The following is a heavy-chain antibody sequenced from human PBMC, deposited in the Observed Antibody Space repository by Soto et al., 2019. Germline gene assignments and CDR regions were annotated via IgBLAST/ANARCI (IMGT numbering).Heavy chain of an antibody. J-gene: IGHJ6*02. V-gene: IGHV5-10-1*01. CDR3: ARQDRDFVVVPAANSYYYYGMDV. Sequence: GDSLKISCKGSGYSFTSYWISWVRQMPGKGLEWMGRIDPSDSYTNYSPSFQGHFTIPPEKSISTAHLQWSSLKASDTAMYYCARQDRDFVVVPAANSYYYYGMDVWAQGTTVTVSS. CDR2: IDPSDSYT. D-gene: IGHD2-2*01. CDR1: GYSFTSYW.